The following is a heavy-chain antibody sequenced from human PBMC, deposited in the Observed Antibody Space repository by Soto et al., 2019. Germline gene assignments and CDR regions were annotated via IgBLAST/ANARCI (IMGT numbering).Heavy chain of an antibody. J-gene: IGHJ6*03. CDR1: GGTFSSYT. CDR3: ARGNFDRASSGYDYDYYYYMDV. D-gene: IGHD5-12*01. CDR2: IIPILGIA. Sequence: QVQLVQSGAEVKKPGSSVKVSCKASGGTFSSYTISWVRQAPGQGLEWMGRIIPILGIANYAQKFQGRVKITADKSTSTAYMELSSLRSEDTAVYYCARGNFDRASSGYDYDYYYYMDVWGKGTTVTVSS. V-gene: IGHV1-69*02.